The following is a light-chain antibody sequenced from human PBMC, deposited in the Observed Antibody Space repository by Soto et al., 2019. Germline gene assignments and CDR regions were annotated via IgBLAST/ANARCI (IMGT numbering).Light chain of an antibody. V-gene: IGKV3-15*01. CDR1: QSVSSN. CDR2: GAS. J-gene: IGKJ2*01. CDR3: QQYNNWHPGVT. Sequence: EIVMTQSPATLSVSPGERATLSCRASQSVSSNLAWYQQKPGQAPRLLIYGASTRATGILARFSGSGSGTEFTLTISSLQSENFAVYYCQQYNNWHPGVTFGQGTKLEIK.